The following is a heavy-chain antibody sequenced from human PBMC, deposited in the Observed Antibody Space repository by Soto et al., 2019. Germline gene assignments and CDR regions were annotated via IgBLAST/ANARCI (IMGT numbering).Heavy chain of an antibody. CDR1: GGSISSSNYY. Sequence: QLQLQESGPGLVKPSETLSLTCIVSGGSISSSNYYWAWVRQPPGKGLEWIGNIYYDGNTDYHPSFRSRLTVSVDTSKNQFSLKLGSLTAADTAIYYCASLQVPGTFDYWGQGTLVTVSS. CDR3: ASLQVPGTFDY. J-gene: IGHJ4*02. V-gene: IGHV4-39*01. CDR2: IYYDGNT. D-gene: IGHD1-1*01.